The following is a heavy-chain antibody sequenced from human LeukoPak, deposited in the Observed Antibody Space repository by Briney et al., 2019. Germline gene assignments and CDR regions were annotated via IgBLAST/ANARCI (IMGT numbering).Heavy chain of an antibody. Sequence: GRSLRLSCAASGFTFSSYAMHWVRQAPGKGLEWVAVISYDGSNKYYADSVKGRFTISRDNSKNTLYLQMNSLRAEDTAVYYCARGTPIRSTSPPGPGYYFDYWGQGTLVTVSS. D-gene: IGHD2-2*01. CDR3: ARGTPIRSTSPPGPGYYFDY. CDR2: ISYDGSNK. CDR1: GFTFSSYA. V-gene: IGHV3-30-3*01. J-gene: IGHJ4*02.